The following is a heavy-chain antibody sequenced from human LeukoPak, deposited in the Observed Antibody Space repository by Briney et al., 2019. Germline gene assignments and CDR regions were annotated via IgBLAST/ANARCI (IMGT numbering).Heavy chain of an antibody. CDR1: GYTFTSYY. CDR3: ERVGSGSSNYYYYGMDV. J-gene: IGHJ6*02. CDR2: INPSGGST. Sequence: ASVKVSCKASGYTFTSYYMHWVRQAPGQGLEWMGIINPSGGSTSYAQKFQGRVTMTRDTSTSTVYMELSSLRSEDTAVCYCERVGSGSSNYYYYGMDVWGQGTTVTVSS. D-gene: IGHD3-10*01. V-gene: IGHV1-46*01.